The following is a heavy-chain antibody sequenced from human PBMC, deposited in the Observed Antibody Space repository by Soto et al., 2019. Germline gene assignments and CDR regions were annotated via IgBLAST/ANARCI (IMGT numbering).Heavy chain of an antibody. Sequence: QVQLQESGPGLVKPSETLSLTCTVSGGSVSSGSYYWSWIRQPPGKGLEWIGYIYYSGSTNYNPSLKSRVTIQVDASKNKFPPRRSSVTAADTAVYYGARGDPYNWFAPWGQGTLVTVSS. CDR3: ARGDPYNWFAP. D-gene: IGHD3-16*01. V-gene: IGHV4-61*01. CDR2: IYYSGST. CDR1: GGSVSSGSYY. J-gene: IGHJ5*02.